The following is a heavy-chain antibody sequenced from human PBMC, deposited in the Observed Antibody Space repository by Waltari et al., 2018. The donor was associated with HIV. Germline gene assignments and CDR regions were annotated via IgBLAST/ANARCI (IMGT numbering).Heavy chain of an antibody. V-gene: IGHV4-34*01. Sequence: QVQLQQWGAGLLKPSETLSLTCAVYGGSFSGYYWSWLRQPPGKGLEWIGEINHSGSTNYNPSLKSRVTISVDTSKNQFSLKLSSVTAADTAVYYCARGWARDTSGLGYFQHWGQGTLVTVSS. D-gene: IGHD3-16*01. CDR3: ARGWARDTSGLGYFQH. CDR1: GGSFSGYY. CDR2: INHSGST. J-gene: IGHJ1*01.